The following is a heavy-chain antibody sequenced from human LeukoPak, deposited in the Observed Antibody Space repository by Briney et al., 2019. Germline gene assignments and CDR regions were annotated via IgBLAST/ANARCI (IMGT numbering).Heavy chain of an antibody. V-gene: IGHV3-43D*03. CDR2: TSWDGGST. CDR1: GFTFDDYA. D-gene: IGHD3-22*01. J-gene: IGHJ4*02. CDR3: AKAHAYDSSGCLGY. Sequence: PGGSLRLSCPASGFTFDDYAMHWVRQAPGKGLEWVYLTSWDGGSTNYGGSVEGRFSISRDHSKNSLYLQMNSLRAEDTALYYCAKAHAYDSSGCLGYWGQGTLVTVSS.